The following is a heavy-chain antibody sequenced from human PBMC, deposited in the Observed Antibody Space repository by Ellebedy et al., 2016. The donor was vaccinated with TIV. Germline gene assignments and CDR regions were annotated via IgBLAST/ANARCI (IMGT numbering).Heavy chain of an antibody. J-gene: IGHJ6*03. CDR2: ISGSGGST. CDR1: GFTSSSYA. CDR3: AKAPTAIFAHFYYYYYYMDV. D-gene: IGHD2-21*02. Sequence: GESLKISXAASGFTSSSYAMSWVRQAPGRRLEWVSAISGSGGSTHYVDSVRGRFTISRDNSKNTLYLQMTSLRAEDTAVYYCAKAPTAIFAHFYYYYYYMDVWGKGTTVTVSS. V-gene: IGHV3-23*01.